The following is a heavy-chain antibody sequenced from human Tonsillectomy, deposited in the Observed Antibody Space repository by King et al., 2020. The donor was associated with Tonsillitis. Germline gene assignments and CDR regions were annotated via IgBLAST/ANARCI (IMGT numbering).Heavy chain of an antibody. J-gene: IGHJ6*02. CDR3: ARDSYHMDV. Sequence: VQLVESGGGVVQPGRSLILSCAAAGFTFSSYGMHWVRQAPGKGLEWVAVIWYDGTFKYYADAVKGRFTTSRANSNTLYLKMNSLKVEDTAVYYCARDSYHMDVWGQGTTVTVSS. D-gene: IGHD2-2*01. CDR2: IWYDGTFK. CDR1: GFTFSSYG. V-gene: IGHV3-33*01.